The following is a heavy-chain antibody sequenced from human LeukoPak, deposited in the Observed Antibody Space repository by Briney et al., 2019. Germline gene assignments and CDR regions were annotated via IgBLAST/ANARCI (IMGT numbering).Heavy chain of an antibody. J-gene: IGHJ4*02. CDR3: ARGGRVGATHRYFDY. CDR1: GGSISSYY. Sequence: PSETLSLTCTVSGGSISSYYWSWIRQPPGKGLEWIGYIYYSGSTNYNPSLKSRVTISVDTSKNQFSLKLSSVTAADTAVYYCARGGRVGATHRYFDYWGQGTLVTVSS. V-gene: IGHV4-59*01. D-gene: IGHD1-26*01. CDR2: IYYSGST.